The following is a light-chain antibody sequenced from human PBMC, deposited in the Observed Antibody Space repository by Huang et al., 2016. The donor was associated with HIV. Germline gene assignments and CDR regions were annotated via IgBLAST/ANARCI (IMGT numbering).Light chain of an antibody. CDR1: QSLLHSNAYNY. Sequence: DIVMTQSPLSLPVTPGEPASISCRSSQSLLHSNAYNYLDWYLQKPGQSPQLLIYWGSNGASGVPDRFSGNGSGTDFTLKISRVEAEDVGIYYCMQALQTPITFGQGTRLEIK. J-gene: IGKJ5*01. V-gene: IGKV2-28*01. CDR3: MQALQTPIT. CDR2: WGS.